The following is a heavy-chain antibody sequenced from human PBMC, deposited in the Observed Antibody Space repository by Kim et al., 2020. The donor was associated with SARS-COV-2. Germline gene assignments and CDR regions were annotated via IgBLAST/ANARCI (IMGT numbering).Heavy chain of an antibody. J-gene: IGHJ5*02. Sequence: GGSLRLSCSASGFTFSSYGMDWVRQAPGKGLECVSGISSDGGSTYYADSVKGRFTISRDNSRNTLYLQMSSLGIEDTAVYHCVKGIITSSLGWFDPWGQG. CDR2: ISSDGGST. D-gene: IGHD2-2*01. V-gene: IGHV3-64D*06. CDR3: VKGIITSSLGWFDP. CDR1: GFTFSSYG.